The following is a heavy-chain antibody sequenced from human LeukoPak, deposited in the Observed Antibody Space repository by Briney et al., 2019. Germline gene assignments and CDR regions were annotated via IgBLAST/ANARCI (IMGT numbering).Heavy chain of an antibody. CDR2: IYYSGST. V-gene: IGHV4-39*01. D-gene: IGHD3-9*01. J-gene: IGHJ6*03. CDR3: ARGSGILTGYQTKSYYMDV. Sequence: PSETLSLTCTVSGGSISSSSYYWGWIRQPPGKGLEWIGSIYYSGSTYYNPSLKSRVTISVDTSKNQFSLKLSSVTAADTAVYYCARGSGILTGYQTKSYYMDVWGKGTTVTVSS. CDR1: GGSISSSSYY.